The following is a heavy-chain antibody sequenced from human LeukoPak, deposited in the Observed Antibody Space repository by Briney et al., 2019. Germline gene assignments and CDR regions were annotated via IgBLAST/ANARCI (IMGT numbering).Heavy chain of an antibody. CDR1: GYTFTGYY. V-gene: IGHV1-8*02. D-gene: IGHD3-22*01. Sequence: ASVKVSCKASGYTFTGYYMHWVRQAPGQGLEWMGWMNPNSGNTGYAQEFQGRVTMTRNTSISTAYMELSSLRSDDTAVYYCAREGYYYDSSGFPYFDYWGQGTLVTVSS. CDR3: AREGYYYDSSGFPYFDY. J-gene: IGHJ4*02. CDR2: MNPNSGNT.